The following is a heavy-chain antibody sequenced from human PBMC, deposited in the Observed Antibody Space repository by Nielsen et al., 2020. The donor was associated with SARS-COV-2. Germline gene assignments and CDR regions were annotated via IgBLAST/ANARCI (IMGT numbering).Heavy chain of an antibody. V-gene: IGHV3-30*03. CDR3: ASSGWLDY. CDR2: ISYDGSNK. J-gene: IGHJ4*02. Sequence: GESLKISCAASGFTFSSYGMHWVRQAPGQGLEWVAVISYDGSNKYYADSVKGRFTISRDNSKNTLYLLMNNLRAEDTAVYYCASSGWLDYWGQGTRVTVSS. CDR1: GFTFSSYG. D-gene: IGHD6-19*01.